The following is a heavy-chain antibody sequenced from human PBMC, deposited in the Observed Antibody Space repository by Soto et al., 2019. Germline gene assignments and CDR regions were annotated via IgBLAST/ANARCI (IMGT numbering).Heavy chain of an antibody. CDR2: IYYSGST. V-gene: IGHV4-59*01. Sequence: QVQLQESGPGLVKPSETLSLTCTVSGGSISSYYWSWIRQPPGKGLEWIGYIYYSGSTNYNPSLKSRVTISVDTSKNQFSLKLSSVTAADTAVYYCASGVTIFGVAPFGYWGQGTLVTVSS. D-gene: IGHD3-3*01. CDR3: ASGVTIFGVAPFGY. CDR1: GGSISSYY. J-gene: IGHJ4*02.